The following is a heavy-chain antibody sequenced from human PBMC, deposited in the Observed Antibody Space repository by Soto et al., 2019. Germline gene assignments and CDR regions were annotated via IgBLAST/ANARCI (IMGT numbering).Heavy chain of an antibody. CDR3: ARDETVAGWVFHFDY. CDR2: IYTSGST. CDR1: GGSISSYY. Sequence: SETLSLTCTVSGGSISSYYWSWIRQPAGKGLEWIGRIYTSGSTNYNPSLKSRVTMSVDTSKNQFSLKLSSVTAADTAVYYCARDETVAGWVFHFDYWGQGTLVTVSS. V-gene: IGHV4-4*07. D-gene: IGHD6-19*01. J-gene: IGHJ4*02.